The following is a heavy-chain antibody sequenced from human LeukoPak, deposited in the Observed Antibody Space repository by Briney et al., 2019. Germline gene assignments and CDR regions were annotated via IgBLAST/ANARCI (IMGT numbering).Heavy chain of an antibody. CDR3: ASYSLTHYYDSSGYYHDLYPFDY. CDR2: IIPIFGTA. Sequence: GASVKVSCKASGGTFSSYAISWVRQAPGQGLEWMGGIIPIFGTANYAQKFQGRVTITADESTSTAYMELSSLRSEDTAVYYCASYSLTHYYDSSGYYHDLYPFDYWGQGTLVTVSS. D-gene: IGHD3-22*01. CDR1: GGTFSSYA. J-gene: IGHJ4*02. V-gene: IGHV1-69*13.